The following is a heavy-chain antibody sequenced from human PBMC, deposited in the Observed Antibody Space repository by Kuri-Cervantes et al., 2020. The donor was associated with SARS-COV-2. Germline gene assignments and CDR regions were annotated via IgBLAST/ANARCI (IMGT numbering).Heavy chain of an antibody. CDR1: GYTFTSYY. V-gene: IGHV1-46*01. CDR2: INPSGGST. Sequence: VSVKVSCKASGYTFTSYYMHWVRQAPGQGLEWMGIINPSGGSTSYAQKFQGRVTMTRDTSTSTVYMELSSLRSEDTAVYYCARGVSHIAAAGLYYFDYWGQGTLVTVSS. J-gene: IGHJ4*02. CDR3: ARGVSHIAAAGLYYFDY. D-gene: IGHD6-13*01.